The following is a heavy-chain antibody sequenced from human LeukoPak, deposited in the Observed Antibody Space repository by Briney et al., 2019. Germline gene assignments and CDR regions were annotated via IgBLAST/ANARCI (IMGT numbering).Heavy chain of an antibody. CDR3: AKDLERGSKIAVAGVNWFDP. CDR2: ISGGCGNT. J-gene: IGHJ5*02. D-gene: IGHD6-19*01. V-gene: IGHV3-23*01. CDR1: GFTFSSYG. Sequence: PGGSLRLSCAACGFTFSSYGVNWVRQAPGKGREWVSAISGGCGNTYYADFVKGRFTISRDNPKNTLYLQMNSLRAEDTAVYYCAKDLERGSKIAVAGVNWFDPWGQGPLVTVSS.